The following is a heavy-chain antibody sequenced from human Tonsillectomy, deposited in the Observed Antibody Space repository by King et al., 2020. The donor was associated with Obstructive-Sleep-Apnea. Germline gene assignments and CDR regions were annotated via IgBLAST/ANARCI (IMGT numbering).Heavy chain of an antibody. D-gene: IGHD6-13*01. CDR2: IKQQGSEK. CDR1: GFTFSSYW. CDR3: AGTGTIGVAGSLDY. J-gene: IGHJ4*02. Sequence: VQLVEAGGGFVQPGGSLGLSCAAPGFTFSSYWMTWVRQAPGKGLEWGANIKQQGSEKNYLESVKGRFPISRDNDKNSLALQMNSLRAEDTAVYYCAGTGTIGVAGSLDYWGQGTLVTVSS. V-gene: IGHV3-7*03.